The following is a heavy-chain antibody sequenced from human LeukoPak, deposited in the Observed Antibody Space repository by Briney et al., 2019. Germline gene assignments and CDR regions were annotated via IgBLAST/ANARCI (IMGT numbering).Heavy chain of an antibody. J-gene: IGHJ5*02. CDR3: VRGLEYYYDSSGYPLRWFDP. V-gene: IGHV4-59*01. CDR1: GGSISSYY. CDR2: IYYSGST. Sequence: SETLSLTCTVSGGSISSYYWSWIRQPPGKGLEWIGYIYYSGSTNYNPSLKSRVTISVDTSKNQFSLKLSSVTAADTAVYYCVRGLEYYYDSSGYPLRWFDPWGQGTLVTVSS. D-gene: IGHD3-22*01.